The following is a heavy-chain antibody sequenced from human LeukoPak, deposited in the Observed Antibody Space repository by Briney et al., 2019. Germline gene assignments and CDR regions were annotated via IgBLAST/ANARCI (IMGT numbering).Heavy chain of an antibody. J-gene: IGHJ4*02. CDR2: INPNSGGT. D-gene: IGHD4-17*01. CDR1: GYTFTGYY. Sequence: ASVKVSCKASGYTFTGYYMHWVRQAPGQGLEWMGWINPNSGGTNYAQKFQGWVTMTRDTSISTAYMELSRLRSDDTAVYYCAREDYGDHPPLDYWGQGTLVTVSS. V-gene: IGHV1-2*04. CDR3: AREDYGDHPPLDY.